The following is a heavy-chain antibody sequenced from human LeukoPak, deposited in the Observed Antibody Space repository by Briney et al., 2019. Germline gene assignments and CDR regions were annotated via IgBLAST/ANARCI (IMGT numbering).Heavy chain of an antibody. J-gene: IGHJ3*02. CDR2: ISGSGGST. D-gene: IGHD1-26*01. CDR1: GLSFSSYA. V-gene: IGHV3-23*01. CDR3: AKNFPIVGVHDAFDI. Sequence: GGSLRLSCVVSGLSFSSYAMSWVRQAPGKGLEWVSAISGSGGSTYYADSVKGRFTISRDNSKNTLYLQMNSLRAEDTAVYYCAKNFPIVGVHDAFDIWGQGTVVTVSS.